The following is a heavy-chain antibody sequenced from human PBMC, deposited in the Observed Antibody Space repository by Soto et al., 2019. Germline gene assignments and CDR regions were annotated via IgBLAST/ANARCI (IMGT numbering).Heavy chain of an antibody. D-gene: IGHD2-2*03. V-gene: IGHV4-59*08. Sequence: LPETLSLTCTVSGGSISSYYWSWIRQPPGKSLVCIGYIYYSGSTNYNSSLKSRVTISVDTSKNHFSLKLSSVTAADTAVYYCASLGYCSSTSCPTSWFDPWGQGTLVTVSS. J-gene: IGHJ5*02. CDR3: ASLGYCSSTSCPTSWFDP. CDR1: GGSISSYY. CDR2: IYYSGST.